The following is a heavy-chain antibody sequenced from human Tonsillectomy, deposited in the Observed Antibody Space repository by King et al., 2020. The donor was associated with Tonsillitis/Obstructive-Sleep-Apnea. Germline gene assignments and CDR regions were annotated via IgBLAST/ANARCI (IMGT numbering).Heavy chain of an antibody. Sequence: QLVQSGAEVKKPGASVKVSCKVSGYTLTELSMHWVRQAPGKGLEWMGGFDPEDGETIYAQKFQGRVTMTGGTSTDTAYMELSSLRSEDTAVYYCATAPHDYGDYVPFDYWGQGTLVTVSS. CDR2: FDPEDGET. V-gene: IGHV1-24*01. J-gene: IGHJ4*02. D-gene: IGHD4-17*01. CDR1: GYTLTELS. CDR3: ATAPHDYGDYVPFDY.